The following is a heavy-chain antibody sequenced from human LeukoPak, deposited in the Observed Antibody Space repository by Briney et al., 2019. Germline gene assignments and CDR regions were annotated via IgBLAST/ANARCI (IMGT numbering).Heavy chain of an antibody. CDR1: GFSLSSSY. D-gene: IGHD1-1*01. V-gene: IGHV3-53*01. Sequence: GGSLRLSCAASGFSLSSSYMTWVRQAPGKGLEWVSVIYTDGRTDSTDTVNGRFTVSRDISANTIYLQMNRRRTAATALYYCSSDNTWIDYWGQGALVTVSS. CDR3: SSDNTWIDY. J-gene: IGHJ4*02. CDR2: IYTDGRT.